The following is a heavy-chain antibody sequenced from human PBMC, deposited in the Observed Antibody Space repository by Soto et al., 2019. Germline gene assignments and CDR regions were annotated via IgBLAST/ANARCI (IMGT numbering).Heavy chain of an antibody. V-gene: IGHV3-48*02. CDR3: ARKGVAFDY. J-gene: IGHJ4*02. CDR2: ISTTSSSI. CDR1: GFTFSSYS. D-gene: IGHD3-3*01. Sequence: LRLSCAASGFTFSSYSMNWVRQAPGKGLEWISYISTTSSSIYYADSVKGRFTISRDNAENSLFLRMNSLRDEDTAVYYCARKGVAFDYWGQGALVTVSS.